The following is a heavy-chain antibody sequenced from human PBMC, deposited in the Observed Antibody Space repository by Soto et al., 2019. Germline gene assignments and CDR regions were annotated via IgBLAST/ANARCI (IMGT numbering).Heavy chain of an antibody. CDR3: ARDPRIYADPYYFDY. D-gene: IGHD4-17*01. J-gene: IGHJ4*02. V-gene: IGHV4-59*01. Sequence: SETLSLTCTVSGGSISSYYRSWIRQPPGKGLEWIGYVFYFGNTNYNPSLKSRVTISVDTSKNQFSLKLSSVTAADTAVYYCARDPRIYADPYYFDYWGQGTLVTVSS. CDR1: GGSISSYY. CDR2: VFYFGNT.